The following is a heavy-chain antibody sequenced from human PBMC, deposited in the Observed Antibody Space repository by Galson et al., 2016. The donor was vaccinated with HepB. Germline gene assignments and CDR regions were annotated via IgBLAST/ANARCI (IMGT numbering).Heavy chain of an antibody. V-gene: IGHV4-31*03. D-gene: IGHD3-10*01. CDR3: ARVVKALRGNWFDP. CDR1: GGSISSGSYY. CDR2: IYYSGTT. Sequence: TLSLTCTVSGGSISSGSYYWSWIRQHPGKGLEWIGYIYYSGTTYYKPSLKSRVTISVDTSKNRFSLKLSSVTAADTAVYYCARVVKALRGNWFDPWGQGTLVTVSS. J-gene: IGHJ5*02.